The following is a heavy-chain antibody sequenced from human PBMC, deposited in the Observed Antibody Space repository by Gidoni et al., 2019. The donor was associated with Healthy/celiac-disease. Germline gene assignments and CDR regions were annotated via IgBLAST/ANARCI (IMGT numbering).Heavy chain of an antibody. D-gene: IGHD3-9*01. CDR1: GFTFSDYY. J-gene: IGHJ4*02. CDR3: ARSPWDDILTGHDY. CDR2: ITSSSSDT. Sequence: QLQLVESGGVLVKPRGSLRLCWAASGFTFSDYYMSWIRQAPGKGLAWFSYITSSSSDTNYADSVQGRSTISRDNAKNPLYLQMNTLRAEATAVYYCARSPWDDILTGHDYWGQGTLVTASS. V-gene: IGHV3-11*05.